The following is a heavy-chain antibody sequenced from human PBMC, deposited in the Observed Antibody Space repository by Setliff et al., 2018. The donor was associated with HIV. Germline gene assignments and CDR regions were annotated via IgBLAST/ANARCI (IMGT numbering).Heavy chain of an antibody. Sequence: SETLSLTCTVSGGSISSHYWSWIRQPPGKGLEWIGYIYYSGSTNYNPSLKSRVTISVDTSKNQFSLKLSSVTAADTAVYYCARGDSHWGQGTLVTVSS. D-gene: IGHD2-21*02. CDR3: ARGDSH. V-gene: IGHV4-59*11. CDR1: GGSISSHY. CDR2: IYYSGST. J-gene: IGHJ4*02.